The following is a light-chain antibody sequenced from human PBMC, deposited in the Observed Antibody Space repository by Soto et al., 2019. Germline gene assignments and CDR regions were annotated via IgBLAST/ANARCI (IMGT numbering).Light chain of an antibody. V-gene: IGLV2-8*01. CDR3: SSYTISNTLPFV. CDR2: EVS. J-gene: IGLJ1*01. Sequence: QSALTQPPSASGSPGQSVTISCSGTSSDVGAYNYVSWYQQHPGKAPRLLIYEVSQRPSGVPDRFSGSKSANTASLTISGLQAEDEADYYCSSYTISNTLPFVFGTGTKVTVL. CDR1: SSDVGAYNY.